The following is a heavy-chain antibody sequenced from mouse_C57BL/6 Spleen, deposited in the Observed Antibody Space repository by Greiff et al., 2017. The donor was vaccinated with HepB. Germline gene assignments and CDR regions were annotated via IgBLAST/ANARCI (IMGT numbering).Heavy chain of an antibody. CDR1: GYTFTDYY. J-gene: IGHJ4*01. D-gene: IGHD1-1*01. Sequence: EVNLVESGPVLVKPGASVKMSCKASGYTFTDYYMNWVKQSHGKSLEWIGVINPYNGGTSYNQKFKGKATLTVDKSSSTAYMELNSLTSEDSAVYYCARRAVVEDAMDYWGQGTSVTVSS. V-gene: IGHV1-19*01. CDR2: INPYNGGT. CDR3: ARRAVVEDAMDY.